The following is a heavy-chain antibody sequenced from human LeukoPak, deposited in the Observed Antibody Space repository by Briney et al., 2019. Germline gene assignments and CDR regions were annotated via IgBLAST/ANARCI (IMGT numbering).Heavy chain of an antibody. CDR2: INPSGGST. CDR1: GYTFTSYY. J-gene: IGHJ4*02. V-gene: IGHV1-46*01. CDR3: ARDTYSYGLFDY. D-gene: IGHD5-18*01. Sequence: ASVKVSCKASGYTFTSYYMHWVRQAPGQGLEWMGMINPSGGSTSYAQKFQGRVTMTRDTSASTVYMELSSLRSEDTAVYYCARDTYSYGLFDYWGQGTLVTVSS.